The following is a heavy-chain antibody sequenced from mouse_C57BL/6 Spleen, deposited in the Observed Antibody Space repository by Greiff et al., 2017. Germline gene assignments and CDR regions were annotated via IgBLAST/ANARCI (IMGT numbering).Heavy chain of an antibody. CDR1: GYTFTNYW. D-gene: IGHD2-5*01. Sequence: VQLVESGAELVRPGTSVKMSCKASGYTFTNYWIGWAKQRPGHGLEWIGDIYPGGGYTNYNETFKGKATLTADKSSSTAYMQFSSLTSEDSAIYYCARSHSNYDAMDYWGQGTSVTVSS. CDR3: ARSHSNYDAMDY. CDR2: IYPGGGYT. V-gene: IGHV1-63*01. J-gene: IGHJ4*01.